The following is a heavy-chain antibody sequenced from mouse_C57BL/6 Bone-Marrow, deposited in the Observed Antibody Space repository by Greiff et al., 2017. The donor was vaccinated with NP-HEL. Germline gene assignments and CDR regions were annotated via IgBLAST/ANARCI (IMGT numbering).Heavy chain of an antibody. CDR3: ARRGGSSLIAY. CDR2: ISSGGSYT. J-gene: IGHJ3*01. CDR1: GFTFSSYG. V-gene: IGHV5-6*02. Sequence: EVKLVESGGDLVKPGGSLKLSCPASGFTFSSYGMSWVRQTPDKRLEWVATISSGGSYTYYPDSVKGRFTISRDNAKNTLYLQMSSLKSEDTAMYYCARRGGSSLIAYWGQGTLVTVSA. D-gene: IGHD1-1*01.